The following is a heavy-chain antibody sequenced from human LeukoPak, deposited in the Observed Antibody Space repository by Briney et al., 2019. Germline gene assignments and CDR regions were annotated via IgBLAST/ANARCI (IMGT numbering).Heavy chain of an antibody. J-gene: IGHJ4*02. CDR3: ARGGKAYYGSGTPFDY. V-gene: IGHV1-69*05. D-gene: IGHD3-10*01. Sequence: RASVKVSCKASGGTFSSYAISRVRQAPGQGLEWMGRIIPIFGTANYAQKFQGRVTITTDESTSTAYMELSSLRSEDTAVYYCARGGKAYYGSGTPFDYWGQGTLVTVSS. CDR2: IIPIFGTA. CDR1: GGTFSSYA.